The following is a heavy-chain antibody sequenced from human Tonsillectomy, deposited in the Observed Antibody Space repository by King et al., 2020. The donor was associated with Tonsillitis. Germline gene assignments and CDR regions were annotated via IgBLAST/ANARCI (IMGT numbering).Heavy chain of an antibody. CDR3: ARDQAYTSFDY. Sequence: VQLVESGGGLVQPGGSLKLSCAASEFTFSSSWMTWIRQAPGKGLQWGATIRPDGSEKNYADAVKGRFTVSRDNAKNSLDLQMNSLRSEDTALYYCARDQAYTSFDYWGQGTLVTVSS. CDR2: IRPDGSEK. CDR1: EFTFSSSW. V-gene: IGHV3-7*04. D-gene: IGHD6-19*01. J-gene: IGHJ4*02.